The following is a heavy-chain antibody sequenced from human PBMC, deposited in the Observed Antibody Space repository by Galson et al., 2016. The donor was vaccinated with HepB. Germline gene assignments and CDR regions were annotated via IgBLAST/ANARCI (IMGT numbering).Heavy chain of an antibody. CDR1: GGSFSGYY. D-gene: IGHD3-9*01. Sequence: SETLSLTCAVYGGSFSGYYWSWIRQPPGKGLEWIGEINHGGSTNYNPSLKSRVTISVDMSKNQFSLILSTVTAADTAVYFCARGLLTGANYYEIPEWFDPWGQGTLVTVSS. CDR3: ARGLLTGANYYEIPEWFDP. CDR2: INHGGST. J-gene: IGHJ5*02. V-gene: IGHV4-34*01.